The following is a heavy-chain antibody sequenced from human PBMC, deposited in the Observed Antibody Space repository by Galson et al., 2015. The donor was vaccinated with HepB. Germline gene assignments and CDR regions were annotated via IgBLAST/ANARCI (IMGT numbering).Heavy chain of an antibody. J-gene: IGHJ5*02. D-gene: IGHD3-10*01. CDR2: IYYSGST. V-gene: IGHV4-39*01. CDR3: ARRGVRGVIIGP. CDR1: GGSISSSSYY. Sequence: LSLTCTVSGGSISSSSYYWGWIRQPPGKGLEWIGSIYYSGSTYYNPSLKSRVTISVDTSKNQFSLKLSSVTAADTAVYYCARRGVRGVIIGPWGQGTLVTVSS.